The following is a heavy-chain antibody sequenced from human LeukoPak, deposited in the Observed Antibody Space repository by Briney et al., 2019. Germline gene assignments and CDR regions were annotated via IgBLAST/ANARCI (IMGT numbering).Heavy chain of an antibody. CDR2: TSSSGSII. V-gene: IGHV3-48*03. Sequence: GGSLRLSCAASRFTFSSYEINWVRQAPGKGLEWVSYTSSSGSIIYYADSVKGRFTISRDNAKNSLYLQMKSLRAGDTAVYYCARDRGSRRYNNGYSEYWGQGTLVTVSS. CDR3: ARDRGSRRYNNGYSEY. CDR1: RFTFSSYE. D-gene: IGHD5-18*01. J-gene: IGHJ4*02.